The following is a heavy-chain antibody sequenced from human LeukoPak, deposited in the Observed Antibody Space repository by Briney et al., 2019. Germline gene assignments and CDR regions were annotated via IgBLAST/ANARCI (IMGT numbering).Heavy chain of an antibody. Sequence: SETLSLTCTVSGGPISSNSYYWGWIRQPPGKGLEWIGSIYYSGSTYYNPSFKSRLTISLDTSKNQFSLKLSSVTAADTALYYCARYHSGYDDYWGQGILVTVSS. J-gene: IGHJ4*02. CDR2: IYYSGST. D-gene: IGHD5-12*01. CDR3: ARYHSGYDDY. CDR1: GGPISSNSYY. V-gene: IGHV4-39*07.